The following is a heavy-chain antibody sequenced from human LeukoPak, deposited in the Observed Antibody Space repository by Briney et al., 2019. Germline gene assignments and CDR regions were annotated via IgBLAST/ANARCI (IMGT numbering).Heavy chain of an antibody. J-gene: IGHJ4*02. V-gene: IGHV1-24*01. Sequence: ASVKVSCKASGYTFTGYYMHWVRQTPGKGLEWMGGFDPEEGETVFAQKFQGRVTMTEDTSTDTAYMELSSLRSEDSAVYYCATDNILTGYSPKYWGQGTLVTVSS. CDR1: GYTFTGYY. CDR2: FDPEEGET. CDR3: ATDNILTGYSPKY. D-gene: IGHD3-9*01.